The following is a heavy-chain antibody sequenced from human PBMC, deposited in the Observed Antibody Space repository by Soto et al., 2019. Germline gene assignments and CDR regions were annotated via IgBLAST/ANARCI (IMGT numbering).Heavy chain of an antibody. CDR1: GFTFDDYA. D-gene: IGHD3-9*01. V-gene: IGHV3-23*01. CDR3: AKKNGTLTGYQYYFDY. J-gene: IGHJ4*02. Sequence: SGGSLRLSCAASGFTFDDYAMHWVRQAPGKGLEWVSAISGSGGSTYYADSVKGRFTISRDNSKNTLYLQMNSLRAEDTAVYYCAKKNGTLTGYQYYFDYWGQGTLVTVSS. CDR2: ISGSGGST.